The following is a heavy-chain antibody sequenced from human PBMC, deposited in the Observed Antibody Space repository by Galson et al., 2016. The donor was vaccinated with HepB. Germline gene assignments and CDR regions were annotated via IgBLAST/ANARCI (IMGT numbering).Heavy chain of an antibody. J-gene: IGHJ5*02. V-gene: IGHV3-21*01. Sequence: SLRLSCAVSGFTFNIYGMNWVRQAPGKGLEWVASISSSSTYINYADSVKGRFAISRDNAKNSLYLQMNSLRVGDTAVYYCARDRYGSGTNWFDPWGQGTLVTVSS. CDR2: ISSSSTYI. CDR3: ARDRYGSGTNWFDP. D-gene: IGHD3-10*01. CDR1: GFTFNIYG.